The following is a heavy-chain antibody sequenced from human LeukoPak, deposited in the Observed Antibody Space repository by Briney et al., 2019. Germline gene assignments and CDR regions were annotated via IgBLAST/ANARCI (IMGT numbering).Heavy chain of an antibody. J-gene: IGHJ4*02. CDR3: AKDLGSGYNSFDY. CDR1: GFTFSSHT. V-gene: IGHV3-30*18. Sequence: PGGSLRLSCAASGFTFSSHTMNWVRQAPGKGLEWVALISYDGSNSYYADSVKGRFTISRDSSKNTLYLQMNSLRAEDTAVYYCAKDLGSGYNSFDYWGQGTLVTVSS. D-gene: IGHD5-24*01. CDR2: ISYDGSNS.